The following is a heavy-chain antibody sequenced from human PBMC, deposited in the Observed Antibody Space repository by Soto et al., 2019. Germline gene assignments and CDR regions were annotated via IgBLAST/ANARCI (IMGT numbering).Heavy chain of an antibody. CDR3: VRSGTSSGRFSDY. J-gene: IGHJ4*02. CDR2: IYPSDSDI. CDR1: GYTFASYW. D-gene: IGHD2-15*01. V-gene: IGHV5-51*01. Sequence: GESLKISCKGSGYTFASYWIGWVRQMPGEGLEWMGVIYPSDSDIRYSPSFQGKVTISADKSITTAYLQWSSLKAADTAMYYCVRSGTSSGRFSDYWGQGTLVTVSS.